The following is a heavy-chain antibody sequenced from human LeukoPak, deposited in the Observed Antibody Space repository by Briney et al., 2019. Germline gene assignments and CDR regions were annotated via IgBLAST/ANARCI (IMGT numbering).Heavy chain of an antibody. Sequence: ASVKVSCKASGYTFTGYYIHWVRQAPGQGLEWMGWIKPNSGGTNYAQKLQGRVTMTTDTSTSTAYMELRSLRSDDTAVYYCARLWFGELLLYYFDYWGQGTLVTVSS. CDR2: IKPNSGGT. CDR3: ARLWFGELLLYYFDY. J-gene: IGHJ4*02. CDR1: GYTFTGYY. D-gene: IGHD3-10*01. V-gene: IGHV1-2*02.